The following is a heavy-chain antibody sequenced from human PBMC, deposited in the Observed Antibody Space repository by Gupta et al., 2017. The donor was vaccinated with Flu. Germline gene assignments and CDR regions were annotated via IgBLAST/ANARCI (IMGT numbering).Heavy chain of an antibody. Sequence: ELSMHWVRQAPGKGLEWMGGFDPENGETIYAQKFQGRVTMTEDTSTDTAYMELTSLRSEDTAVYYCATWEQLARSYYYMDVWGKGTTVTVSS. D-gene: IGHD6-6*01. CDR1: ELS. J-gene: IGHJ6*03. CDR3: ATWEQLARSYYYMDV. CDR2: FDPENGET. V-gene: IGHV1-24*01.